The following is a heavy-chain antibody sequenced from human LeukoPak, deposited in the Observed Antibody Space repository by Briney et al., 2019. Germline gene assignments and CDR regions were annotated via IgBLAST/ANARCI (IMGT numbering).Heavy chain of an antibody. D-gene: IGHD5-18*01. CDR3: ARDGKDTAADY. J-gene: IGHJ4*02. Sequence: SVKVSCKASGYTFTSYGISWVRQAPGQGLEWMGGIIPIFGTANYAQKFQGRVTITTDESTSTAYMELSSLRSEDTAVYYCARDGKDTAADYWGQGTLVTVSS. V-gene: IGHV1-69*05. CDR2: IIPIFGTA. CDR1: GYTFTSYG.